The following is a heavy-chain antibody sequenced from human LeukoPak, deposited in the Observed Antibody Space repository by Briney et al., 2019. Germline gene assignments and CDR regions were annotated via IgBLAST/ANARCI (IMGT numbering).Heavy chain of an antibody. V-gene: IGHV3-7*01. CDR2: IKQDGSEK. J-gene: IGHJ4*02. CDR1: GFTFSSYW. Sequence: GGSLRLSCAASGFTFSSYWMSWVRQAPGKGLEWVANIKQDGSEKHYVDAVKGRVSISRDNAENSLYLQMNSLRAEDTAVYFCARVPRYYYDSSGFYTGYYFDYWGQGTLVTVSS. D-gene: IGHD3-22*01. CDR3: ARVPRYYYDSSGFYTGYYFDY.